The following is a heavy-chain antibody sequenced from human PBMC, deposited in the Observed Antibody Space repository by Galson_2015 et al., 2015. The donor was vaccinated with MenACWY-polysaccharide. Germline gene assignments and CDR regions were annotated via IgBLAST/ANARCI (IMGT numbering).Heavy chain of an antibody. V-gene: IGHV3-7*01. CDR1: GFSFRRYW. D-gene: IGHD3/OR15-3a*01. Sequence: SLRLSCAASGFSFRRYWMSWVRQAPGKGLEWVADIKQDGSEEYYVDSVKGRFAISRDNARNSLYLQMNSLRAEDTAVYFCAGFPHDVWTGYYPSWYFDLWCRGTLVTVSS. J-gene: IGHJ2*01. CDR3: AGFPHDVWTGYYPSWYFDL. CDR2: IKQDGSEE.